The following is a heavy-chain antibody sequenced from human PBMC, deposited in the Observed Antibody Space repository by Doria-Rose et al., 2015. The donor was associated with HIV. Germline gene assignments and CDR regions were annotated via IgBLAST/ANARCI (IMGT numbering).Heavy chain of an antibody. J-gene: IGHJ4*02. CDR1: GVSLSSPGMG. V-gene: IGHV2-26*01. CDR2: IFSDDER. CDR3: ARIKSSRWYHKYYFDF. D-gene: IGHD6-13*01. Sequence: SGPVLVKPTETLTLTCTVSGVSLSSPGMGVSWIRQPPGKALEWLAHIFSDDERSYKTYLTSRLIISRGTSKSQVVLTMTDMGPVDTATYYCARIKSSRWYHKYYFDFWGQGTLVIISA.